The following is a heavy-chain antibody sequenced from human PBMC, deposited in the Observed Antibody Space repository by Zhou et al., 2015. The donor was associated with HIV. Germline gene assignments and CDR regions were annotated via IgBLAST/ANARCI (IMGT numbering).Heavy chain of an antibody. J-gene: IGHJ4*02. D-gene: IGHD1-1*01. Sequence: QMQLVESGGGWVKPGGSLRLSCVASEFTLSDYYMSWIRQAPGKGLEWIAYISSSGNNIYHADSVKGRFTISRDHATNSMYLQMDSLRGDDTAVYYCARGRGIPGRMDFWGQGTLVTVSP. V-gene: IGHV3-11*01. CDR1: EFTLSDYY. CDR3: ARGRGIPGRMDF. CDR2: ISSSGNNI.